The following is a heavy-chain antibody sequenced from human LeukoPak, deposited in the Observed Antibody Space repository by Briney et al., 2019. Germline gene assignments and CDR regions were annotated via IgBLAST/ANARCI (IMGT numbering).Heavy chain of an antibody. CDR1: GFTFSSYD. Sequence: GGSLRLSCAASGFTFSSYDMHWVRQAPGKGLEWVSAIYTAGNTFYPGSVKGGFTISRENAKNSLYLQMNNVRAGDTAVYYCARTSKVTSVMDIWGQGTMVTVSS. D-gene: IGHD3-16*01. CDR2: IYTAGNT. J-gene: IGHJ3*02. CDR3: ARTSKVTSVMDI. V-gene: IGHV3-13*04.